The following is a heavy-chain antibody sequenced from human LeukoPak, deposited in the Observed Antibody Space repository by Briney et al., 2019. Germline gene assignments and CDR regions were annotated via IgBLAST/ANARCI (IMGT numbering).Heavy chain of an antibody. CDR1: GGSISSYY. CDR3: ARALWSNFDY. V-gene: IGHV4-59*01. Sequence: SETLSLTCTVYGGSISSYYWSWIRQPPGKGLEWIGYIYYSGSTNYNPSLKSRVTISVDTSKNQFSLKLSSVTAADTAVYYCARALWSNFDYWGQGTLVTVSS. J-gene: IGHJ4*02. CDR2: IYYSGST. D-gene: IGHD3-10*01.